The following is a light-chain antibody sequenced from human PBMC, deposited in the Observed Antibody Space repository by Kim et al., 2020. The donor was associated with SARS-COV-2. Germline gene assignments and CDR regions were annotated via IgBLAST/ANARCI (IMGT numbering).Light chain of an antibody. CDR3: QQRRNWPPLT. CDR2: DAS. Sequence: EVVLTQSPATLSLSPGERATLSCRASQDVSIYLAWFQQKPGQAPRLLIYDASNRATGIPARFSGSGSGTDFTLTISSLEPEDFAVYYCQQRRNWPPLTFGEGTKVDIK. V-gene: IGKV3-11*01. J-gene: IGKJ4*01. CDR1: QDVSIY.